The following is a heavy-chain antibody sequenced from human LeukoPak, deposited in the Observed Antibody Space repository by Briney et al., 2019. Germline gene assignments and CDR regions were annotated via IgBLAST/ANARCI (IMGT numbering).Heavy chain of an antibody. J-gene: IGHJ5*02. D-gene: IGHD2-15*01. CDR3: ASLGYCSGGGCYSDNWFDP. CDR1: GFTFSRYE. Sequence: GGSLRLSCATSGFTFSRYEMNWVRQAPGKGPEWVSYIRGSGDTIYYADSVKGRFTISRDNAKNSLYLQMNSLRAEDTAVYYCASLGYCSGGGCYSDNWFDPWGQGTLVTVSP. V-gene: IGHV3-48*03. CDR2: IRGSGDTI.